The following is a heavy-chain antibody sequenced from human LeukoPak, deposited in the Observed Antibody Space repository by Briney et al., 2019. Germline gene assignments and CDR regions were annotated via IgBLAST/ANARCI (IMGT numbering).Heavy chain of an antibody. CDR3: ARDRGSSGRLGRFDN. D-gene: IGHD6-19*01. V-gene: IGHV3-7*01. CDR2: IKQDGSEK. CDR1: GFSFSSYW. Sequence: GGSLRLSCEASGFSFSSYWMTWVRQAPGKGLEWVANIKQDGSEKYYVDSVKGRFTISRDNAKMSVYLQMNSLRVEDTAVYYCARDRGSSGRLGRFDNWGQGTLVTVSP. J-gene: IGHJ4*02.